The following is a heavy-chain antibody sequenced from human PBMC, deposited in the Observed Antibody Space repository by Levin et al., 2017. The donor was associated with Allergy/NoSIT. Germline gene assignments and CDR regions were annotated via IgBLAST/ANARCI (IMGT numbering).Heavy chain of an antibody. J-gene: IGHJ6*02. CDR2: ITSSSNTI. CDR1: GFTFHSYT. CDR3: ARLDTAVVSLLVGSDHYYGMAV. V-gene: IGHV3-48*01. D-gene: IGHD5-18*01. Sequence: GESLKISCDASGFTFHSYTMSWVRQAPGKGLEWVSYITSSSNTIYYADSVKGRFTISRDNAKNSLFLQMNSLRAEDTAVYYCARLDTAVVSLLVGSDHYYGMAVWGQGTTVTVS.